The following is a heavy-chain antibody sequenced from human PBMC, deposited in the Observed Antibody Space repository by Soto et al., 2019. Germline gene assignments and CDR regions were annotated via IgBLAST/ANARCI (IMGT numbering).Heavy chain of an antibody. CDR2: ISGSGGST. CDR3: AKDVNILTGYQTQLFDY. Sequence: PGGSLRLSCAASGFTFSSYAMSWVRQAPGKGLEWVSAISGSGGSTYYADSVKGRFTISRDNSKNTLYLQMNSLRAEDTAVYYCAKDVNILTGYQTQLFDYWGQGTLVTVSS. J-gene: IGHJ4*02. D-gene: IGHD3-9*01. V-gene: IGHV3-23*01. CDR1: GFTFSSYA.